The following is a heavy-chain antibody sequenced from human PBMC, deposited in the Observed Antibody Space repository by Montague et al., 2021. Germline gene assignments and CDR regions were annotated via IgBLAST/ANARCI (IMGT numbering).Heavy chain of an antibody. J-gene: IGHJ4*02. CDR3: AKEKGIALVRGLDY. Sequence: SLRLSCAASGFRFDDYTMHWVRQVPGKGLEWVSGISWNSNTIDYVDSVKGRFTISRGHAKNSLYLEMNSLRAEDTALYFCAKEKGIALVRGLDYWGQGTQVTVSS. D-gene: IGHD3-10*01. CDR1: GFRFDDYT. CDR2: ISWNSNTI. V-gene: IGHV3-9*01.